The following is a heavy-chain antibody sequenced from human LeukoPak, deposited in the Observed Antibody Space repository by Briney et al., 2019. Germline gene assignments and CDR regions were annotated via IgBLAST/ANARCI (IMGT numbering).Heavy chain of an antibody. D-gene: IGHD7-27*01. CDR1: GYTFINYD. J-gene: IGHJ4*02. CDR3: TRGPPNWGYDY. CDR2: MNPKSGNT. V-gene: IGHV1-8*01. Sequence: ASVKVSCKTSGYTFINYDINWVRQATGQGLEWMGWMNPKSGNTGSAQRFQGRVTMTRSTSMSTAYMELSSLRSEDTAVYYCTRGPPNWGYDYWGQGTLVTVSS.